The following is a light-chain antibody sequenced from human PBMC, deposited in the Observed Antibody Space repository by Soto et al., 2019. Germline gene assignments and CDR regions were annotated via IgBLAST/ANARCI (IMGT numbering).Light chain of an antibody. V-gene: IGLV1-44*01. CDR2: TND. J-gene: IGLJ2*01. Sequence: QSVLTQPPSVPGTPGQRVTMSCSGSSSNIGGNSVDWYQQLPGTAPKLLIYTNDRRPSGVPDRFSGSKSGTSGSLAISGLRSEDEADYYCAAWDDSLNGRVFGGGTKLTVL. CDR3: AAWDDSLNGRV. CDR1: SSNIGGNS.